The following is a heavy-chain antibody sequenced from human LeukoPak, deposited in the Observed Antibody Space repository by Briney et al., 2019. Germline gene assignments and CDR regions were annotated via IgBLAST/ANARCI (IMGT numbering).Heavy chain of an antibody. D-gene: IGHD1-26*01. CDR2: IDQGGSLR. CDR3: VRDKGGRSGAIYYDAFDV. J-gene: IGHJ3*01. V-gene: IGHV3-7*01. Sequence: PGGSLRLSCAASGFTFNTYWMIWVRQAPGKGLEWVANIDQGGSLRYYVDSLKGRSTISRDNAKNSMYLQMNSPRAEDTAVYYCVRDKGGRSGAIYYDAFDVWGQGTKVTVSS. CDR1: GFTFNTYW.